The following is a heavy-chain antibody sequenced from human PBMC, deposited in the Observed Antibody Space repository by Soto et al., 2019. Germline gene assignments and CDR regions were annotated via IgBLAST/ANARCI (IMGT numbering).Heavy chain of an antibody. CDR1: GFTVSSNY. Sequence: PGGSLRLSCAASGFTVSSNYMSWVRQAPGKGLEWVSVIYSGGSTYYADSVKGRFTISRDNSKNTLYLQMNSLRAEDTAVYYCAREKVVPAARGVLDAFDIWGQGTMVTVSS. CDR2: IYSGGST. CDR3: AREKVVPAARGVLDAFDI. D-gene: IGHD2-2*01. V-gene: IGHV3-66*01. J-gene: IGHJ3*02.